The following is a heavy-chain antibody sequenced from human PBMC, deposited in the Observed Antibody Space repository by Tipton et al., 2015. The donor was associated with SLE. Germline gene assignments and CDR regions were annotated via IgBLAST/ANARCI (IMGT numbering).Heavy chain of an antibody. CDR3: VRDRETGDAVFDY. V-gene: IGHV4-34*01. CDR2: INHSGST. CDR1: GGSFSGYY. D-gene: IGHD7-27*01. J-gene: IGHJ4*02. Sequence: SLTCAVYGGSFSGYYWSWIRQPPGKGLEWIGEINHSGSTNYNPSLKSRVTISVDTSKNQFSLKLSSVTAADTAVYYCVRDRETGDAVFDYWGQGTLVTVSS.